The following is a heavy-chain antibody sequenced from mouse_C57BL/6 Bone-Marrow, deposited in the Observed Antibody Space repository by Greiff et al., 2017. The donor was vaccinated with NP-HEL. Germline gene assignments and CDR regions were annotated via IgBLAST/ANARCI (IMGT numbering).Heavy chain of an antibody. CDR3: ASDLYYDSSYYYAMDY. CDR2: INPSSGYT. Sequence: QVQLKQSGAELAKPGASVKLSCKASGYTFTSYWMHWVNQRPGQGLEWIGYINPSSGYTKYNQKFKDKATLTADKSSSTAYMQLSSLTYEDSAVYYCASDLYYDSSYYYAMDYWGQGTSVTVSS. J-gene: IGHJ4*01. V-gene: IGHV1-7*01. CDR1: GYTFTSYW. D-gene: IGHD1-1*01.